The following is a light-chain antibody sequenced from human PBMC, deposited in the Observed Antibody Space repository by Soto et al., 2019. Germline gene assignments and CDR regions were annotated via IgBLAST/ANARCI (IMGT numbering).Light chain of an antibody. V-gene: IGKV1-5*01. J-gene: IGKJ1*01. Sequence: DIHMTQSPSSLAASIGDRVTISCRSSQSIISGYLNWFQQKPGRAPKLVVYTVDTLESGVPSRFSGSGSGTEFTLTISSLQPDDFATYYCQQYNSLWTFGQGTKVDIK. CDR3: QQYNSLWT. CDR2: TVD. CDR1: QSIISG.